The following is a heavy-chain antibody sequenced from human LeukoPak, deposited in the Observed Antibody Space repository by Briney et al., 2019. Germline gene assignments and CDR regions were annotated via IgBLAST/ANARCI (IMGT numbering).Heavy chain of an antibody. CDR3: AKIGGYYYDSSGYYLTDY. V-gene: IGHV3-30*02. Sequence: GGSLRLSCAASGFTFSSYGMHWVRQAPGKGLEWVAFIRYDGSNKYYADSVKGRFTISRDNSKNTLYLQMNSLRAEDTAVYYCAKIGGYYYDSSGYYLTDYWGQGTLVTVSS. J-gene: IGHJ4*02. CDR2: IRYDGSNK. D-gene: IGHD3-22*01. CDR1: GFTFSSYG.